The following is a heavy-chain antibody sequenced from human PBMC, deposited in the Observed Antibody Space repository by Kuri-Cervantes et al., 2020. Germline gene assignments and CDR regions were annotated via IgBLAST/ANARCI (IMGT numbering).Heavy chain of an antibody. D-gene: IGHD5-18*01. CDR1: GFTFSSYA. Sequence: GESLKISCAASGFTFSSYAMHWVRQAPGKGLEWVAVISYDGSNKYYADSVKGRFTISRDNSKNTLYLQMNSLRAEDTAVYSCAKEFSYGYFSAFDIWGQGTMVTVSS. V-gene: IGHV3-30-3*01. CDR3: AKEFSYGYFSAFDI. CDR2: ISYDGSNK. J-gene: IGHJ3*02.